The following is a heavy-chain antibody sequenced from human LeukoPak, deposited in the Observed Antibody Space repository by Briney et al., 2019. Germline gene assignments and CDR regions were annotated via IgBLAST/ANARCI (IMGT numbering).Heavy chain of an antibody. CDR1: GFTFSSYA. J-gene: IGHJ4*02. CDR2: ISSNGGSP. D-gene: IGHD6-19*01. V-gene: IGHV3-23*01. CDR3: AKDRHSSGWSFFDY. Sequence: GGSLRLSCAASGFTFSSYAMTWVRQAPGKGLEWVSTISSNGGSPYYADSVKGRFTISRDNSKNTLYLQMNSLRAEDTAVYYCAKDRHSSGWSFFDYWGQGTLVTVSS.